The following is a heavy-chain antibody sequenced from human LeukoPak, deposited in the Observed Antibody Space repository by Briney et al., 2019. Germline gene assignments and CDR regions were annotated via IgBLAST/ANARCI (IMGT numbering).Heavy chain of an antibody. CDR3: ARVEKVVVVTRVDY. CDR1: GYSISSGYY. J-gene: IGHJ4*02. CDR2: IYHSGST. Sequence: NPSETLSLTCTVSGYSISSGYYWGWIRQPPGKGLEWIGSIYHSGSTYYNPSLKSRVTISVDTSKNQFSLKLSSVTAADTAVYYCARVEKVVVVTRVDYWGQGTLVTVSS. V-gene: IGHV4-38-2*02. D-gene: IGHD2-21*02.